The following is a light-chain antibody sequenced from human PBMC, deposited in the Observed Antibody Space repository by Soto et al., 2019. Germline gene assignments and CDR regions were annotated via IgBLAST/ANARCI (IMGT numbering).Light chain of an antibody. Sequence: QSALTQPPSASGSPGQSVTISCTGTSRDVGGYNYVSWYQQHPGKAPQLIIYEVSKRPSGVPDRFSGSKSGNTASLTVSGLQAEDEADYYCSSYAATNNYVFGSGTKLTAL. V-gene: IGLV2-8*01. J-gene: IGLJ1*01. CDR1: SRDVGGYNY. CDR2: EVS. CDR3: SSYAATNNYV.